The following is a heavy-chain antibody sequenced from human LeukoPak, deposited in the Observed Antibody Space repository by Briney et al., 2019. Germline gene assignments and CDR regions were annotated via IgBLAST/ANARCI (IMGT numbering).Heavy chain of an antibody. CDR2: INHSGST. V-gene: IGHV4-34*01. Sequence: SETLSLTCAVYGGSFSGYYWSWIRQPPGKGLEWIGEINHSGSTNYNPSLKSRVTISVDTSKNQFSLKLSSVTAADTAVYYCASSGEPLFDYWGQGTLVTVSS. D-gene: IGHD6-19*01. CDR1: GGSFSGYY. J-gene: IGHJ4*02. CDR3: ASSGEPLFDY.